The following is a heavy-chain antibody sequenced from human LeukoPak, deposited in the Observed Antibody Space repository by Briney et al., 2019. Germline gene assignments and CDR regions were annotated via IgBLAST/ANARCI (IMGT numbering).Heavy chain of an antibody. V-gene: IGHV3-21*01. Sequence: PGGSLRLSCAASGFTFSSYSMNWVRQAPGKGLEWVSSIGSSSSYIYYADSVKGRFTISRDNAKNSLYLQMNSLRAEDTAAYYCARERALSGSYYVPDYLDHWYFDLWGRGTLVTVSS. J-gene: IGHJ2*01. CDR1: GFTFSSYS. D-gene: IGHD1-26*01. CDR2: IGSSSSYI. CDR3: ARERALSGSYYVPDYLDHWYFDL.